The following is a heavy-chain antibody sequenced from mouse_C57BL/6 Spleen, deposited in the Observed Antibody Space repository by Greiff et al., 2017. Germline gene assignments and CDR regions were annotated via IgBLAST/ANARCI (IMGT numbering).Heavy chain of an antibody. D-gene: IGHD1-1*01. CDR2: IDPEDGDT. Sequence: SGAELVRPGASVKLSCTASGFNIKDYYMHWVKQRPEQGLEWIGRIDPEDGDTEYAPKFQGKATMTADTSSNTAYLQLSSLTSEDTAVYYCTTFYYGSSSYAMDYWGQGTSVTVSS. CDR1: GFNIKDYY. CDR3: TTFYYGSSSYAMDY. J-gene: IGHJ4*01. V-gene: IGHV14-1*01.